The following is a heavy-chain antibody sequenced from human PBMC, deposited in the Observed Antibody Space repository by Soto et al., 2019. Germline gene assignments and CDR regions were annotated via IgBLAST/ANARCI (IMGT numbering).Heavy chain of an antibody. CDR2: ISAYNGNT. Sequence: ASVKVSCKASGYTFTSYGISWVRQAPGQGLEWMGWISAYNGNTNYAQKLQGRVTMTTDTSTSTAYMELRSLRSDDTAVYYCARGESTYYYDSSGYTIDYWGQGTLVTVSS. J-gene: IGHJ4*02. V-gene: IGHV1-18*01. CDR3: ARGESTYYYDSSGYTIDY. CDR1: GYTFTSYG. D-gene: IGHD3-22*01.